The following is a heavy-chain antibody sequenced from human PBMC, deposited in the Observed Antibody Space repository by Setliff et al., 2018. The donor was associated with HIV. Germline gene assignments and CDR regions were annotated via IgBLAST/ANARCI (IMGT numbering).Heavy chain of an antibody. V-gene: IGHV4-59*08. Sequence: PSETLSLTCTVSGGSISSYYWSWIRQPPGKGLEWIGYIYYSGSTHYNPSLKSRVTISVDTSKNQFSLKLSSVTAADTAVYYCARARRDSYDRGRRSHYYIDVWGKGTTVTVSS. CDR3: ARARRDSYDRGRRSHYYIDV. D-gene: IGHD3-22*01. J-gene: IGHJ6*03. CDR1: GGSISSYY. CDR2: IYYSGST.